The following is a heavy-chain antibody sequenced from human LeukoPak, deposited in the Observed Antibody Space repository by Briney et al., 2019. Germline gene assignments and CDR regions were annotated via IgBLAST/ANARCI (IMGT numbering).Heavy chain of an antibody. Sequence: SETLSLTCAVYGGSFRGYYWSWIRQPPGKGLEWIGEIHYTGATNYKPSLKSRVTISGDPSKNQFSLRVSSVTAADTAVYYCAGGVLGPYYFDLWGRGTLVTVSS. D-gene: IGHD7-27*01. V-gene: IGHV4-34*01. CDR3: AGGVLGPYYFDL. J-gene: IGHJ2*01. CDR2: IHYTGAT. CDR1: GGSFRGYY.